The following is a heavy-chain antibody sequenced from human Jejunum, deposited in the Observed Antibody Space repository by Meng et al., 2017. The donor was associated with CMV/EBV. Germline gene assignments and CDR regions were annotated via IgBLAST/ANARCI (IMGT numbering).Heavy chain of an antibody. CDR2: IYYSGST. D-gene: IGHD2-2*01. J-gene: IGHJ5*02. V-gene: IGHV4-39*01. CDR1: ISSSRYY. Sequence: ISSSRYYWGCIRQPPVKRLEWIASIYYSGSTYYNPSLKSRVTISVDTSKNQFSLKLSSVTAADTAVYYCARLRGCSSTSCYFVRFDPWGQGTLVTVSS. CDR3: ARLRGCSSTSCYFVRFDP.